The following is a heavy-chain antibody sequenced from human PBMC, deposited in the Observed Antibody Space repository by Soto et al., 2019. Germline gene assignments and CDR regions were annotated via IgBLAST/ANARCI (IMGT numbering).Heavy chain of an antibody. J-gene: IGHJ4*02. CDR3: AREPYGDSQYFDY. V-gene: IGHV3-30*04. Sequence: QVQLVESGGGMAQAGTSLRFSCTGSGFTFNSLSLHWVRQGPDKGLEWVAVVSFDGKVTYYADSVKGRFTVSRDISKNTIYLQANSLRPEDTAVYYCAREPYGDSQYFDYWGQGTPVTVSS. CDR2: VSFDGKVT. CDR1: GFTFNSLS. D-gene: IGHD2-21*02.